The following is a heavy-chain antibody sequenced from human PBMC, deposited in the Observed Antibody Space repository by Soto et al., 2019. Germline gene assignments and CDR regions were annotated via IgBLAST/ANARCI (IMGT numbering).Heavy chain of an antibody. Sequence: GGSLRLSCAASGFTFSSYAMHWVRQAPGKGLEWVAVISYDGSNKYYADSVRGRFTISRDNSKNTLYLQMNSLRAEDTAVYYCARESVTFDWNAYPPPYGMDVWGQGTTVTVSS. CDR3: ARESVTFDWNAYPPPYGMDV. CDR2: ISYDGSNK. J-gene: IGHJ6*02. V-gene: IGHV3-30-3*01. D-gene: IGHD3-9*01. CDR1: GFTFSSYA.